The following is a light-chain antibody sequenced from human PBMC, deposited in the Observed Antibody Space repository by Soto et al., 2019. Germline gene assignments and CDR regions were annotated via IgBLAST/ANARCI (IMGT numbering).Light chain of an antibody. V-gene: IGLV2-8*01. J-gene: IGLJ7*01. CDR3: CSYAGSYTV. CDR2: EVN. CDR1: SSVVGGYNS. Sequence: QSALTQPPSASGSPGQSVTVSCTGTSSVVGGYNSVSWYQQHPGKAPKLMIYEVNKRPSGVPDRFSGSKSGNTASLTVSGLQAEDEADYYCCSYAGSYTVFGGGTQLTVL.